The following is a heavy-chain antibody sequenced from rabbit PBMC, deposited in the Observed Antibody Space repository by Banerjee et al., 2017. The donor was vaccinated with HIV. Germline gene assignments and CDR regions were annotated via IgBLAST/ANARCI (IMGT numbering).Heavy chain of an antibody. CDR3: GREYYEYGGFNL. D-gene: IGHD3-1*01. Sequence: QEQLEESGGGLVKPGASLTLTCTASGFSFSSSYDMCWVRQAPGKGLELIACIYVGSSVSTYYATWVNGRFTISKTSSTTVTLQMTSLTAADTATYFCGREYYEYGGFNLWGPGTLVTVS. V-gene: IGHV1S45*01. CDR1: GFSFSSSYD. J-gene: IGHJ4*01. CDR2: IYVGSSVST.